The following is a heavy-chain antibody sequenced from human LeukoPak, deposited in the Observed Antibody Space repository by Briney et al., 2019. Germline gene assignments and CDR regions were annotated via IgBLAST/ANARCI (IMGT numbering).Heavy chain of an antibody. CDR2: ISGNGGST. V-gene: IGHV3-23*01. J-gene: IGHJ4*02. CDR1: GFTLSSYA. D-gene: IGHD3-22*01. CDR3: AKTHRGYPYFDY. Sequence: GGSLSLSCAASGFTLSSYAMSWVPQAPGKGLEWVSAISGNGGSTYYADSVKGRFTISRDNSKNTLYLQMNSLRAEDTAVYYSAKTHRGYPYFDYWGQGTLVTVSS.